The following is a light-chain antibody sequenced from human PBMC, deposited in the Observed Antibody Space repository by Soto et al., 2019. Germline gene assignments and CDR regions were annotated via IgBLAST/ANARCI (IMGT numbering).Light chain of an antibody. CDR1: QSVSNNY. V-gene: IGKV3-20*01. J-gene: IGKJ1*01. CDR3: QQYGSSGT. Sequence: EIVLKQCPGTLSLSPGERATLSCRASQSVSNNYLAWYQQKPGQAPRLLIYGASNRATGIPDRFSGSGSGTDFTLTISRLEPEDFAVYYCQQYGSSGTFGQGTKVDIK. CDR2: GAS.